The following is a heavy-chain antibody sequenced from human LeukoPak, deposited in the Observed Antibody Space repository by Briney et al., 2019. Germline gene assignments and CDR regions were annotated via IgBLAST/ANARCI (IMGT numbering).Heavy chain of an antibody. CDR1: GYTFTSYG. D-gene: IGHD6-19*01. J-gene: IGHJ4*02. CDR3: AGEYSSGPSSDY. CDR2: ISAYNGNT. Sequence: ASVKVSCKASGYTFTSYGISWVRQAPGQGLEWMGWISAYNGNTNYAQKLQGRVTMTTDTSTSTAYMELRSLRSDDTAVYYCAGEYSSGPSSDYWGQGTLVTVSS. V-gene: IGHV1-18*04.